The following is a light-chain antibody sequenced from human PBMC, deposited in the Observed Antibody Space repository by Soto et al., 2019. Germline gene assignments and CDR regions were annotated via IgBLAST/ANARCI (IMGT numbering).Light chain of an antibody. CDR3: SSYTSSSTPFV. CDR1: SSDVGGYNY. CDR2: DVS. J-gene: IGLJ1*01. Sequence: QSALTQPASVSGSPGQSITISCTGTSSDVGGYNYVSWYQQHPGKVPKLMIYDVSNRPSGVSNRFSGSKSGNTASLTISGLRAEDEADYYCSSYTSSSTPFVFGTGTKVTVL. V-gene: IGLV2-14*03.